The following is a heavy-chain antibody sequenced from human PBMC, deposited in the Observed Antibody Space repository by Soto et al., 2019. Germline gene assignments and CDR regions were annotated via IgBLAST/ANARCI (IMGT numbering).Heavy chain of an antibody. D-gene: IGHD3-22*01. CDR2: IYPGDSDT. Sequence: GESLKISCEASGYRFSNYWIGWVRQLPGKGLEWMGIIYPGDSDTRYSTSFQGQDTISADKSITTAYLQWSSLKASDTAMYFCARQCLHYDSYGYQLDALDIWGQGTTVTVSS. J-gene: IGHJ3*02. CDR1: GYRFSNYW. CDR3: ARQCLHYDSYGYQLDALDI. V-gene: IGHV5-51*01.